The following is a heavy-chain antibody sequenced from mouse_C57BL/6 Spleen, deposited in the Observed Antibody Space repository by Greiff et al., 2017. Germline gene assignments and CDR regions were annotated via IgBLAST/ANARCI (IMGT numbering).Heavy chain of an antibody. D-gene: IGHD4-1*01. J-gene: IGHJ3*01. Sequence: QVQLQQPGAELVKPGASVKLSCKASGYTFTSYWMQWVKQRPGQGLEWIGEIDPSDSYTNYNQKFKGKATLTVDTSSSTAYMQLSSLNSADSAVYCCESPGTGFAYWGQGTLVTVSA. V-gene: IGHV1-50*01. CDR1: GYTFTSYW. CDR3: ESPGTGFAY. CDR2: IDPSDSYT.